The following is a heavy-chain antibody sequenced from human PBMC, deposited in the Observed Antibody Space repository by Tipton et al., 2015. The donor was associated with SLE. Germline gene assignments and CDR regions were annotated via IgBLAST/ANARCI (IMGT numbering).Heavy chain of an antibody. Sequence: AVSGFTFDDSVHDSAMHWVRQVPGKGLEWVSGISWNGDSTHYADSVKGRFIISRNNARKSLFLQMNSLRPEDTALYYCVKDMDFFGSKSTLEYWGQGTLVTVSS. J-gene: IGHJ4*02. D-gene: IGHD1-1*01. V-gene: IGHV3-9*01. CDR3: VKDMDFFGSKSTLEY. CDR1: GFTFDDSVHDSA. CDR2: ISWNGDST.